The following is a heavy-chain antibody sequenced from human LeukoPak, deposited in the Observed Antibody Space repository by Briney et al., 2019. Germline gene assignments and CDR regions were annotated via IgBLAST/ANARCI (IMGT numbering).Heavy chain of an antibody. J-gene: IGHJ4*02. D-gene: IGHD1-26*01. Sequence: GGSLRLSCAASGFTFSSYWMSWVRQAPGKGLEWVANIKQDGSEKYFVDSVKGRFTISRDNAKNTLYLQMNSLRVEDTAVYYCARIIVGATGIDYWGQGTLVTVSS. CDR2: IKQDGSEK. V-gene: IGHV3-7*01. CDR3: ARIIVGATGIDY. CDR1: GFTFSSYW.